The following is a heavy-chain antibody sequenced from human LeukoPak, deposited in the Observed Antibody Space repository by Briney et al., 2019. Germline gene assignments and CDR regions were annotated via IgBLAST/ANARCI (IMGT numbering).Heavy chain of an antibody. J-gene: IGHJ4*02. CDR3: SRLMTVHYDFWSGSIIDYFDY. D-gene: IGHD3-3*01. CDR2: INHSGST. Sequence: SETLSLTCAVYGGSFSGYYWSWIRQPPGKGLEWIGEINHSGSTNYNPSLKSRVTISVDTSKDQFSLKLSSVTAADTAVYYCSRLMTVHYDFWSGSIIDYFDYWGQGTLVTVSS. V-gene: IGHV4-34*01. CDR1: GGSFSGYY.